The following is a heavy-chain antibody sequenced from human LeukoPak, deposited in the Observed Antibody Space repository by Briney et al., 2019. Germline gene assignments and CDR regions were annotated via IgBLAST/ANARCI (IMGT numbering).Heavy chain of an antibody. D-gene: IGHD6-13*01. CDR2: INYGDSTI. CDR1: GFTFSSYE. J-gene: IGHJ4*02. CDR3: AREGGGIAAFDY. Sequence: PGGSLRLSCAASGFTFSSYEMNWVRQAPGKGLEWVSYINYGDSTIYYADSVKGRFTISRDNAENSLYLQMNSLRAEDTAVYYCAREGGGIAAFDYWGQGTLVTVSS. V-gene: IGHV3-48*03.